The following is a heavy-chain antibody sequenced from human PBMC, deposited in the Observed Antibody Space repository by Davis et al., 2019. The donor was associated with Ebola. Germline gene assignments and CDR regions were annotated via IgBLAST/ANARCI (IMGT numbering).Heavy chain of an antibody. J-gene: IGHJ6*04. CDR3: AREWCGYYGSGSCGMDV. V-gene: IGHV1-69*04. CDR2: IIPILGIA. D-gene: IGHD3-10*01. CDR1: GGTFSSYT. Sequence: AASVKVSCRASGGTFSSYTISWVRQAPGQGLEWMGRIIPILGIANYAQKLQGRVTMTTDTSTSTAYMELRSLRSDDTAVYYCAREWCGYYGSGSCGMDVWGKGTTVTVSS.